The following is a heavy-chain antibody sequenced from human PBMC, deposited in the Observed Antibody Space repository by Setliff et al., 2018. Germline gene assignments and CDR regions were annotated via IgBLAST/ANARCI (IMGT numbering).Heavy chain of an antibody. J-gene: IGHJ6*02. V-gene: IGHV3-72*01. CDR3: VRGGSAPSSYQYPLDV. D-gene: IGHD1-26*01. Sequence: LRLSCAASGFTFSAHSMDWLRQAPGEGLEWVGRIRNKDNSYTTEYAASVKGRFTISRDDSKNSLYLQMNGLKTEDTAVYYCVRGGSAPSSYQYPLDVWGQGTTVTV. CDR2: IRNKDNSYTT. CDR1: GFTFSAHS.